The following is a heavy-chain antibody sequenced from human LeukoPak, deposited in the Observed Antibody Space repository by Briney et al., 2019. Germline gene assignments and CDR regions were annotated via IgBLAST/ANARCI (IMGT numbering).Heavy chain of an antibody. J-gene: IGHJ1*01. V-gene: IGHV4-59*01. CDR2: IYYSGST. Sequence: SETLSLTCTVSGGSISSYYWSWIRQPPGKGLEWIGYIYYSGSTTYNPSLKSRVTISVDTSKNQFSLKLSSVTAADTAVYYCARYYKYYDSSGYSKGYFQHWGQGTLVTVSS. CDR1: GGSISSYY. D-gene: IGHD3-22*01. CDR3: ARYYKYYDSSGYSKGYFQH.